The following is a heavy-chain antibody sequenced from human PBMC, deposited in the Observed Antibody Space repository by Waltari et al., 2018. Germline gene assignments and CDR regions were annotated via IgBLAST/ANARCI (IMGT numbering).Heavy chain of an antibody. D-gene: IGHD3-10*01. J-gene: IGHJ6*03. V-gene: IGHV4-4*07. CDR3: ARDSLWFGDSYYYYYMDV. CDR1: GGSISSYY. Sequence: QVQLQESGPGLVKPSETLSLTCTVPGGSISSYYWSWIRQPAGKGLEWIGRIYTSGSTNYNPSLKSRVTMSVDTSKNQFSLKLSSVTAADTAVYYCARDSLWFGDSYYYYYMDVWGKGTTVTISS. CDR2: IYTSGST.